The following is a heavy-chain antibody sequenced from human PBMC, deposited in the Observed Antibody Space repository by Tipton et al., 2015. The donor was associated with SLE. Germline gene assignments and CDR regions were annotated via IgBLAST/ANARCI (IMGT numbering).Heavy chain of an antibody. V-gene: IGHV3-21*01. Sequence: SLRLSCTASGFTFSSYSMNWVRQAPGKGLEWVSSISASGTYIYYADSVKGRFTISRDNAKNSLYLQMNNLRAEDTAVYYCAREGNWNGEFDYWGQGTLVTVSS. CDR1: GFTFSSYS. CDR2: ISASGTYI. CDR3: AREGNWNGEFDY. J-gene: IGHJ4*02. D-gene: IGHD1-1*01.